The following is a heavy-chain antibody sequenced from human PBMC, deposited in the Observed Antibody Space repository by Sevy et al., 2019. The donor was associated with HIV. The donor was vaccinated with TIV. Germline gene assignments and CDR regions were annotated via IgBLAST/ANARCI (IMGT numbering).Heavy chain of an antibody. D-gene: IGHD5-18*01. CDR3: ASAPTAIRDNYFDY. V-gene: IGHV3-11*01. Sequence: GGSLRLSCAASGFTFSDYYMSWIRHAPGKGLEWVSYISSSGSTIYYADSVKGGFTISRDNAKNSLYLQMNSLRAEDTAVYYCASAPTAIRDNYFDYWGQGTLVTVSS. CDR1: GFTFSDYY. J-gene: IGHJ4*02. CDR2: ISSSGSTI.